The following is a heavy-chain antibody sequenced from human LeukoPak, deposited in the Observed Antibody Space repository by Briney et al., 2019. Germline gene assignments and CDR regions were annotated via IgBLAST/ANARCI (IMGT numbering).Heavy chain of an antibody. D-gene: IGHD3-22*01. V-gene: IGHV1-18*01. CDR3: ARDPRFDSSGYYYPFDY. J-gene: IGHJ4*02. Sequence: ASVKVSCKASGYTFTSYGISWVRQAPGQGLEWMGWISAYNGNTNYAQKLQGRVTMTTDTSTSTAYMELRSLRSDDTAVYYCARDPRFDSSGYYYPFDYWGQGTLVTVSS. CDR2: ISAYNGNT. CDR1: GYTFTSYG.